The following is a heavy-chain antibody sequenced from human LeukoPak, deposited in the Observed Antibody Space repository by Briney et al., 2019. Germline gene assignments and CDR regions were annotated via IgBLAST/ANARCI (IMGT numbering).Heavy chain of an antibody. CDR3: ARGRAVVAASDSWFDP. D-gene: IGHD2-15*01. CDR1: GGTFSSYA. CDR2: IIPIFDTT. Sequence: GASVKVSCKASGGTFSSYAINWVRQAPGQGLEWMGGIIPIFDTTNYAQNFQGRVTITADKSTNTAYMELSSLRSEDTAVYYCARGRAVVAASDSWFDPWGQGTLVTVSS. V-gene: IGHV1-69*06. J-gene: IGHJ5*02.